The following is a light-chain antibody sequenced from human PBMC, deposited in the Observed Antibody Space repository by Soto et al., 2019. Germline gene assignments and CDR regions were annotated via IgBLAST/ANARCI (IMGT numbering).Light chain of an antibody. J-gene: IGLJ3*02. CDR3: QSYDSSLSAVV. CDR2: GNT. V-gene: IGLV1-40*01. CDR1: SSNIGAIYD. Sequence: QSVLTQPPSVSGAPGQRVTISCTGSSSNIGAIYDVHWYQQLPGTAPKLLIYGNTIRPSGVPDRFSGSKSGSSASLAITGLQAEDEADYYCQSYDSSLSAVVFGGGTQLTVL.